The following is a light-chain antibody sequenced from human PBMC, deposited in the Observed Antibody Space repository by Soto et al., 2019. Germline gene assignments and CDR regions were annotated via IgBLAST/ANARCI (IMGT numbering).Light chain of an antibody. CDR2: GAS. CDR3: HQRQSWPRT. Sequence: DIVMTQSPATLSVSPWERATLSCRASQNISTNVAWYQQKPGQAPRLLIYGASNRATGIPARFSASGTGTDFTLTISDVQPEDFAVYYCHQRQSWPRTFGQGTKVDIK. V-gene: IGKV3D-15*01. J-gene: IGKJ1*01. CDR1: QNISTN.